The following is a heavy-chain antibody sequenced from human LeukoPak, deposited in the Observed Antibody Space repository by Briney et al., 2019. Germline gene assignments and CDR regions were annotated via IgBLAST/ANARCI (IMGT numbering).Heavy chain of an antibody. D-gene: IGHD1-1*01. V-gene: IGHV4-38-2*02. CDR2: TYHSGST. Sequence: SETLSLTCTVSGYSISSGYYWDWIRQPPGKGLEWIGSTYHSGSTYYNPSLKSRVTISVDTSKNQFSLKLSSVTAADTAVYYCAREERNDDYYYYGMDVWGQGTTVTVSS. CDR1: GYSISSGYY. CDR3: AREERNDDYYYYGMDV. J-gene: IGHJ6*02.